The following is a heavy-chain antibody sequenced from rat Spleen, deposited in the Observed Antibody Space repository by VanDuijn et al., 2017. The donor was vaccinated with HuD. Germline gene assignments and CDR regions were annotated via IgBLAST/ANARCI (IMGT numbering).Heavy chain of an antibody. D-gene: IGHD1-10*01. CDR1: GYSITSGY. CDR3: ARRRGQVYNNYFDY. CDR2: ISYSGST. J-gene: IGHJ3*01. Sequence: EVQLQESGPGLVKPSQSLSLTCSVTGYSITSGYGWNWIRKFPGSKMEWIGHISYSGSTTYNPSLKSRISITRDTSKNQFFLQLNSVTTEDTATYYCARRRGQVYNNYFDYWGQGALVTVSS. V-gene: IGHV3-1*01.